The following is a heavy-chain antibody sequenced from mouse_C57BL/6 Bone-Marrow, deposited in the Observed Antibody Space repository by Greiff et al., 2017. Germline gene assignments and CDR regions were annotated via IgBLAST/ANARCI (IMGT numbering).Heavy chain of an antibody. V-gene: IGHV1-63*01. D-gene: IGHD2-3*01. CDR3: AREVDGYHY. J-gene: IGHJ2*01. CDR2: IYPGGGYT. Sequence: VKVVESGAELVRPGTSVKMSCKASGYTFTNYWIGWAKQRPGHGLEWIGDIYPGGGYTNYNEKFKGKATLTADKSSSTAYMQFSSLTSEDSAIYSCAREVDGYHYWGQGTTLTVSS. CDR1: GYTFTNYW.